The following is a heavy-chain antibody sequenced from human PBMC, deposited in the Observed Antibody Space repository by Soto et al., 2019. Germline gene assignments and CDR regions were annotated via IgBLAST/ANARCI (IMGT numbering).Heavy chain of an antibody. V-gene: IGHV1-18*01. Sequence: ASVKLSCKACGDSFTSYGISCVRQAPKQGLEWMGWISAYNGNTNYAQKLQGRVTMTTDTSTSTAYMELRSLRSDDTAVYYCAREKYYDSTGYYYRYYHYGMDVWGQGTTVTVSS. CDR2: ISAYNGNT. D-gene: IGHD3-22*01. CDR3: AREKYYDSTGYYYRYYHYGMDV. J-gene: IGHJ6*02. CDR1: GDSFTSYG.